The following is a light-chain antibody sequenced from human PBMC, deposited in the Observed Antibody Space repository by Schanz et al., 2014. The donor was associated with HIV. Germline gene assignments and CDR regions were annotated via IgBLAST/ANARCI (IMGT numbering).Light chain of an antibody. Sequence: EIVLTQSPGRLSLSPGERATLSCRASQTVSSSLAWYQQKRGQAPRLVIYATSTRAAGIPDRFSGTGSGTDFTLTISSLEPEDFAVYYCQYFGNSGGTFGGGTKVEIK. CDR2: ATS. CDR3: QYFGNSGGT. J-gene: IGKJ4*01. V-gene: IGKV3-20*01. CDR1: QTVSSS.